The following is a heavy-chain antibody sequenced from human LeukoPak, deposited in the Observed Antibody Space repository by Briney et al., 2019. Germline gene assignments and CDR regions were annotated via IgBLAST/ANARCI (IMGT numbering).Heavy chain of an antibody. D-gene: IGHD3-10*01. CDR1: GFSFSIYS. CDR2: ISSSSSYI. V-gene: IGHV3-21*01. J-gene: IGHJ4*02. CDR3: AKGYYGSGTSHFDA. Sequence: GGSLRLSCAASGFSFSIYSMNWVRQAPGKGLEWVSSISSSSSYIYYADSVKGRFTISRDSAKNSLYLQMDSLRAEDTAVYYCAKGYYGSGTSHFDAWGQGTLVTVSS.